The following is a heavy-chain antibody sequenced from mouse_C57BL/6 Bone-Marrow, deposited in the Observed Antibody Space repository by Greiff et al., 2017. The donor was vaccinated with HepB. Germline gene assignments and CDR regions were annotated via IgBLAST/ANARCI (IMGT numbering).Heavy chain of an antibody. CDR1: GFTFSSYA. CDR2: ISDGGSYT. D-gene: IGHD1-1*01. CDR3: ARDDYYGSSGYFDV. J-gene: IGHJ1*03. Sequence: VQVVESGGGLVKPGGSLKLSCAASGFTFSSYAMSWVRQTPEKRLEWVATISDGGSYTYYPDNVKGRFTISRDNAKNNLYLQMSHLKSEDTAMYYSARDDYYGSSGYFDVWGTGTTVTVSS. V-gene: IGHV5-4*01.